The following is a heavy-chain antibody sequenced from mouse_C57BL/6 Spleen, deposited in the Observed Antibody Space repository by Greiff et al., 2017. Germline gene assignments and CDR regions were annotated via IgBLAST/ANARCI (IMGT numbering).Heavy chain of an antibody. D-gene: IGHD3-2*02. J-gene: IGHJ3*01. CDR3: ARSRQLRGFSR. CDR1: GYAFSSSW. Sequence: QVQLQQSGPELVKPGASVKISCKASGYAFSSSWMNWVKQRPGKGLEWIGRIYPGDGDTNYNGKFKGKATLTADKSSSTAYMQLSSLTSEDSAVYFCARSRQLRGFSRWGQGTLVTVSA. CDR2: IYPGDGDT. V-gene: IGHV1-82*01.